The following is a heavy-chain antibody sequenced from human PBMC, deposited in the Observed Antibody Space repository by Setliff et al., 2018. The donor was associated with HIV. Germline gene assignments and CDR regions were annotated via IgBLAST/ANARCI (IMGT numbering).Heavy chain of an antibody. J-gene: IGHJ4*02. CDR3: ARVVATSDY. D-gene: IGHD5-12*01. Sequence: PGGSLRLSCAASGFTFSSYWMSWVRQAPGKGLEWVANIKQDGSEKYYVDSVKGRFTISRDNAKNSPFLQVNSLRAEDTAVYYCARVVATSDYWGQGTLVTVSS. CDR2: IKQDGSEK. CDR1: GFTFSSYW. V-gene: IGHV3-7*01.